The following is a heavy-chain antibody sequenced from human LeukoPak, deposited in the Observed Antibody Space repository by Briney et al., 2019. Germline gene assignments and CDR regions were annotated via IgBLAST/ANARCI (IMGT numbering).Heavy chain of an antibody. J-gene: IGHJ4*02. CDR3: ARSYCSSTSCYNGY. CDR1: GYTFTSYG. Sequence: GASVKVSCKASGYTFTSYGISWVRQAPGQGLEWMGWISAYNGNTNYAQKLQGRVTMTTDTSTSTAYMELRSLRSDDTAVYYCARSYCSSTSCYNGYWGQGTLGTVSS. V-gene: IGHV1-18*01. CDR2: ISAYNGNT. D-gene: IGHD2-2*02.